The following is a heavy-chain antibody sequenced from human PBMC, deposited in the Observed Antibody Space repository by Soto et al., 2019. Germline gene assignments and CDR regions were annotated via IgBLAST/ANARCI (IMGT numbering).Heavy chain of an antibody. J-gene: IGHJ6*02. D-gene: IGHD3-10*01. Sequence: GGSLRLSCAASGFTFSNAWMNWVRQAPGKGLEWVGRIKSKTDGGTTDYAAPVKGRFTISRDDSKNTLYLQMNSLKTEDTAVYYCIREEGREVRGGTGYYYYGMDVWGQGTTVTVSS. CDR1: GFTFSNAW. CDR2: IKSKTDGGTT. CDR3: IREEGREVRGGTGYYYYGMDV. V-gene: IGHV3-15*07.